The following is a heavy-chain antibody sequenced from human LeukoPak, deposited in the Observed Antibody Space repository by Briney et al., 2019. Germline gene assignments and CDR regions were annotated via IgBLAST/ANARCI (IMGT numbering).Heavy chain of an antibody. J-gene: IGHJ4*02. CDR3: ARDSRDTAMVGPDY. CDR1: GFTFSSYG. D-gene: IGHD5-18*01. Sequence: GGSLGLSCAASGFTFSSYGMHWVRQAPGKGLEWVAVIWCGGSNKYYADSVKGRFTISRDNSKNTLYLQMNSLRAEDTAVYYCARDSRDTAMVGPDYWGEGTLVTVSS. V-gene: IGHV3-33*01. CDR2: IWCGGSNK.